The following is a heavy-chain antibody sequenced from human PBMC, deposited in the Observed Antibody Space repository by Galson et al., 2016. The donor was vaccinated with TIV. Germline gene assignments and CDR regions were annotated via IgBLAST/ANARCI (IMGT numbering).Heavy chain of an antibody. D-gene: IGHD3-16*01. CDR2: IYPGDSDT. V-gene: IGHV5-51*01. CDR3: ATSRGHYYGLDV. CDR1: GYSFTTYW. J-gene: IGHJ6*02. Sequence: QSGAEVKKPGESLKISCKASGYSFTTYWIGWVRQMPGKGLEWMGIIYPGDSDTRYNASFQGQVTITADNSITTAYLQWSGLKASDTAMYYCATSRGHYYGLDVWGQGTPVTVSS.